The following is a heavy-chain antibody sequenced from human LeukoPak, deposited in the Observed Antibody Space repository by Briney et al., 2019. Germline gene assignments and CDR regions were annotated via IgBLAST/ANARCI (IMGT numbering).Heavy chain of an antibody. CDR3: ARSVSLIGGIKCDY. V-gene: IGHV4-34*08. J-gene: IGHJ4*02. CDR1: GETFSGYY. D-gene: IGHD3-16*01. Sequence: SETLSLTCAVYGETFSGYYWSWIRQPPGKGREWIGEISHSGNTNYNPSLKSRVPAAVDTSKNQFSLQLTSVTAADTAVYYCARSVSLIGGIKCDYWSQGTLVTVSS. CDR2: ISHSGNT.